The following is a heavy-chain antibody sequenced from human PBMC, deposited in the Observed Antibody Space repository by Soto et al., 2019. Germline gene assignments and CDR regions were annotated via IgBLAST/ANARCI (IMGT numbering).Heavy chain of an antibody. CDR2: IIPIFGTA. V-gene: IGHV1-69*12. CDR3: AQSVTLYYGMAV. J-gene: IGHJ6*02. CDR1: GGTFSSCA. D-gene: IGHD4-4*01. Sequence: QVQLVQSGAEVKKPGSSVKVYCKASGGTFSSCAISWVRQTPGQGLEWMGGIIPIFGTANYAQKYQGRVTITADESTSTAYMELSSLRSEDTAVYYCAQSVTLYYGMAVWGQGTTVTVSS.